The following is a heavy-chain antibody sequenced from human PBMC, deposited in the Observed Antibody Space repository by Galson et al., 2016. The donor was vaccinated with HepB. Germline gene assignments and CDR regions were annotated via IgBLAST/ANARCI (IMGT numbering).Heavy chain of an antibody. CDR1: GYTLPELS. V-gene: IGHV1-24*01. D-gene: IGHD4-17*01. J-gene: IGHJ4*02. CDR2: FDPDEGEI. Sequence: SVKVSCKVSGYTLPELSMHWVRQAPGKGLEWMAGFDPDEGEIIYAQKFQGRVTMTEDASTDTAYMELSSLRSEDTAYYYCATLRGTETTFFLPTAGADWGQGTLVTVSS. CDR3: ATLRGTETTFFLPTAGAD.